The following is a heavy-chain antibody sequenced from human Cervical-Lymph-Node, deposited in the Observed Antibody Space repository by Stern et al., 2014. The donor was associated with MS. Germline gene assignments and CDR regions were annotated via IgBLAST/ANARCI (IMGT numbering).Heavy chain of an antibody. CDR1: GFTFRDYY. J-gene: IGHJ3*02. CDR2: ITNSGSNT. V-gene: IGHV3-11*01. CDR3: ARALRDAFDI. Sequence: QDQLVQSGGGLVKPGGSLRLSCAASGFTFRDYYMAWIRQAPGKGLECVAYITNSGSNTYYADSVKGRFTISRDNAKNSLFLQQNSLRGDDTAVYYCARALRDAFDIWGQGTMVTVSS.